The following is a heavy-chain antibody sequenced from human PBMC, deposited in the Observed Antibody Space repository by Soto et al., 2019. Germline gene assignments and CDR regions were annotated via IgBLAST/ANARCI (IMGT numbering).Heavy chain of an antibody. Sequence: HVNLKESGPVLVKPTETLTLTCTVSGFSLSNGKVGVSWIRQPPGKALEWLAHIFSNDEKSYRTSLKSRLTIPEDTSKCPVVLTMINVDAVXTSXYXXXXXXXXXXXAGGYFYMEVWGKGTTVTVSS. CDR3: XXXXXXXXXAGGYFYMEV. CDR1: GFSLSNGKVG. V-gene: IGHV2-26*01. CDR2: IFSNDEK. J-gene: IGHJ6*03. D-gene: IGHD6-19*01.